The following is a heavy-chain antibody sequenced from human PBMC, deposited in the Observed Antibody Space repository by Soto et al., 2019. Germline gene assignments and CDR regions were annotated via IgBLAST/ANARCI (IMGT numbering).Heavy chain of an antibody. Sequence: SETLSLTCTVSGGSISSYYWSWIRQPPGKGLEWIGYIYYSGSTNYNPSLKSRVTISVDTSKNQFSLKLSSVTAADPAVYYCASHDFWSGYYPTPPYYYMDVWGKGTTVTVSS. V-gene: IGHV4-59*01. CDR1: GGSISSYY. J-gene: IGHJ6*03. D-gene: IGHD3-3*01. CDR2: IYYSGST. CDR3: ASHDFWSGYYPTPPYYYMDV.